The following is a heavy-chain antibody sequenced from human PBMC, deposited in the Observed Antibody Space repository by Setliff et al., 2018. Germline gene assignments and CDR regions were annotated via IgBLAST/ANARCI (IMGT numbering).Heavy chain of an antibody. CDR2: INDSGTT. CDR1: GGSFSNYY. D-gene: IGHD3-3*01. CDR3: RYWSGYYNNDY. V-gene: IGHV4-34*01. Sequence: SETLSLTCTVYGGSFSNYYWGWIRQSPGEGLEWIGEINDSGTTNYSPSLKSRVTISLDASTNQFSLKLRSVSAADTAVYYCRYWSGYYNNDYWGQGTLVTVSS. J-gene: IGHJ4*02.